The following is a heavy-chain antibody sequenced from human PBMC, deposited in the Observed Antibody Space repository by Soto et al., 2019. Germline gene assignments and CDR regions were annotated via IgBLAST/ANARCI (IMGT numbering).Heavy chain of an antibody. CDR3: VRSDYDFWSGYLNWFDP. Sequence: SETLSLTCTVSGGSISSSSYYWGWIRQPPGKGLEWIGSIYYSGSTYYNPSLKSRVTISVDTSKNQFSLKLSSVTAADTAVYYCVRSDYDFWSGYLNWFDPWGQGTLVTVSS. J-gene: IGHJ5*02. V-gene: IGHV4-39*01. CDR1: GGSISSSSYY. CDR2: IYYSGST. D-gene: IGHD3-3*01.